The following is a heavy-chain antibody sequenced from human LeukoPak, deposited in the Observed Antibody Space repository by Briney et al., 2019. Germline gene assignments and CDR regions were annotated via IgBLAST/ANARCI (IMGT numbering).Heavy chain of an antibody. V-gene: IGHV4-39*02. D-gene: IGHD5-18*01. Sequence: PSETLSLTCTVSGGSISSSSYYWGWIRQPPGKGLEWIGSIYYSGSTYYNPSLKSRVTISVHTSKNQFSLKLTSVPAPDTAVYYGARELYSPPRGYSYGFDYWGQGTLVTVSS. CDR3: ARELYSPPRGYSYGFDY. CDR2: IYYSGST. J-gene: IGHJ4*02. CDR1: GGSISSSSYY.